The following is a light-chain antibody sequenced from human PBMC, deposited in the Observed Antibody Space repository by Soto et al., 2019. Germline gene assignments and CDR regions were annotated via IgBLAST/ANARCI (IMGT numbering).Light chain of an antibody. CDR2: KSS. V-gene: IGKV1-5*03. CDR3: QQYKSFMYT. Sequence: IQMTQSPSTLSASVGDIVTITCRSSHIISIWFSFYQQKPVKAPNLLIYKSSILESGVPSRLHGPGPETEFTLPITGLQPDDFATYFCQQYKSFMYTFGQGTKVDI. CDR1: HIISIW. J-gene: IGKJ2*01.